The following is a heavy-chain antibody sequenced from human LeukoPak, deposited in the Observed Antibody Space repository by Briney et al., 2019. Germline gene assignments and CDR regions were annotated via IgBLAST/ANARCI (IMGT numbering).Heavy chain of an antibody. D-gene: IGHD3-10*01. Sequence: ASVKVSCKASGYTFTSYYMHWVRQAPGQGLEWMGIINPSGGSTSYAQKFPGRVTMTRDTSTSTVYMELSSLRSEDTAVYYCARDQTITMVRGTLNHAFDIWGQGTMVTVSS. V-gene: IGHV1-46*01. CDR3: ARDQTITMVRGTLNHAFDI. CDR2: INPSGGST. CDR1: GYTFTSYY. J-gene: IGHJ3*02.